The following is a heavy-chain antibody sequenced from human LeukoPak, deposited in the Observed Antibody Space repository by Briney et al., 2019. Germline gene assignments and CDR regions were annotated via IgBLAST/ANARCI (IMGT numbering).Heavy chain of an antibody. D-gene: IGHD2-21*02. J-gene: IGHJ4*02. CDR1: GFTFSTYA. V-gene: IGHV3-30-3*01. CDR2: ISYDGNNK. CDR3: AREYCGGDCYWY. Sequence: GSLRLSCATSGFTFSTYAMHWVRQAPGKGLEWVAVISYDGNNKYYADSVRGRFTISRDNSKNTLYLQMNSLRAEDTAVYYCAREYCGGDCYWYWGQGTLVTVSS.